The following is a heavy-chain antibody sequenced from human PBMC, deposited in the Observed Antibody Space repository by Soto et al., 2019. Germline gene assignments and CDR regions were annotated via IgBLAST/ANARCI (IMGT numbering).Heavy chain of an antibody. CDR1: GGSISSSSYY. V-gene: IGHV4-39*01. CDR2: IYYSGST. J-gene: IGHJ5*02. Sequence: ASETLSLTCTVSGGSISSSSYYWGWIRQPPGKGLEWIGSIYYSGSTYYNPSLKSRVTISVDTSKNQFSLKLSSVTAADTAVYYCARLKKKDGRVLWLPQSGNWFDPCSQGTLVTVSS. CDR3: ARLKKKDGRVLWLPQSGNWFDP. D-gene: IGHD6-19*01.